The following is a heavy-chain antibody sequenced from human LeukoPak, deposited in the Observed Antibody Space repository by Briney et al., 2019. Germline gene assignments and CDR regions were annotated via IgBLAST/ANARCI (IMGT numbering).Heavy chain of an antibody. CDR1: GGSFSGYY. CDR2: INHSGST. CDR3: ARQGPIVVVVAATPSYYYYGMDV. J-gene: IGHJ6*02. Sequence: SETLSLTCAVYGGSFSGYYWSWIRQPPGKGLEWIGEINHSGSTNYNPSLKSRVTISVETSKNQFSLKLSSVTAADTAVYYCARQGPIVVVVAATPSYYYYGMDVWGQGTTVTVSS. D-gene: IGHD2-15*01. V-gene: IGHV4-34*01.